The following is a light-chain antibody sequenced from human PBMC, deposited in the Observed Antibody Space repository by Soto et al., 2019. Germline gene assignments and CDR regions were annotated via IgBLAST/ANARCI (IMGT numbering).Light chain of an antibody. CDR2: AAS. CDR1: QGISSW. CDR3: QQYNSNSA. V-gene: IGKV1-12*01. Sequence: DIQKIHAPSSVSASLGDSVTRTCRASQGISSWLAWYQQKPGKAPKLLIYAASSLQRGVPSRLSGRGSGTVFTLPIGSLQPDDLATYYCQQYNSNSAFGPGTKVDIK. J-gene: IGKJ1*01.